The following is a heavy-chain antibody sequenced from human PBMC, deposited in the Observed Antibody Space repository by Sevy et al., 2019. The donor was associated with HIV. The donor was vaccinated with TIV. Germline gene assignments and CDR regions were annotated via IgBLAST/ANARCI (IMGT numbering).Heavy chain of an antibody. Sequence: ASVKVSCKASGYTFTGYYMHWVRQAPGQGLEWMGRINPNSGGTNYAQKFQGRVTMTRDTSISTAYMELSRLRSDDTAVYYCAREHPARGAFDIWGQRTMVTVSS. J-gene: IGHJ3*02. CDR3: AREHPARGAFDI. CDR1: GYTFTGYY. CDR2: INPNSGGT. V-gene: IGHV1-2*06.